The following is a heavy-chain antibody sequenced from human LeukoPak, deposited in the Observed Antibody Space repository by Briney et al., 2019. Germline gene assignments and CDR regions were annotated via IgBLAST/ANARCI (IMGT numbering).Heavy chain of an antibody. CDR2: IRGGGITI. CDR1: GFTFSSYS. J-gene: IGHJ2*01. V-gene: IGHV3-48*01. CDR3: ARERRVSPRAEYFDL. D-gene: IGHD5/OR15-5a*01. Sequence: PGGSLRVSCAASGFTFSSYSMNCVCQAPEKGLEWVSYIRGGGITIYSAQSVKGAFTTSRDEAKKSLYIQKYSLRAENTAVYSCARERRVSPRAEYFDLWGPGTLFSVSS.